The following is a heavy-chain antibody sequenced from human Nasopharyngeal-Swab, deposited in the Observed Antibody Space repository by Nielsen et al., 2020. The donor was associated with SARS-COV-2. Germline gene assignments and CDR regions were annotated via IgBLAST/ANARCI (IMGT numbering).Heavy chain of an antibody. CDR2: VSYSGPT. D-gene: IGHD4-11*01. J-gene: IGHJ4*02. CDR3: GRLTKTTVTRRLYFDY. Sequence: SETLSLTCTVSGGSLSSSNYYWGWIRQPPWKGLEWIGTVSYSGPTYYNPSLKSRVTMSVDTSKNHFSLRLTSVTAADTAVYYCGRLTKTTVTRRLYFDYWGQGTLVTVSS. V-gene: IGHV4-39*02. CDR1: GGSLSSSNYY.